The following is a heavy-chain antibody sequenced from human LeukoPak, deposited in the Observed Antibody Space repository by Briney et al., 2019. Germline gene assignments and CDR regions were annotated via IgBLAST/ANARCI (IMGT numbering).Heavy chain of an antibody. J-gene: IGHJ3*02. V-gene: IGHV4-39*01. Sequence: KPSETLSLTCTVSGGSISSSSYYWGWIRQPPGKGLEWIGSIYYSGSTYYNPSLKSRGTISVDTSKNQFSLKLSSVTAADTAVYYCARPYGDYGVDAFDIWGQGTMVTVSS. CDR3: ARPYGDYGVDAFDI. CDR2: IYYSGST. CDR1: GGSISSSSYY. D-gene: IGHD4-17*01.